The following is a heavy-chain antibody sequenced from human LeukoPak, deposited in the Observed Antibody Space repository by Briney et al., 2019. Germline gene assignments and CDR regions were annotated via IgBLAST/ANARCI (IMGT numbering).Heavy chain of an antibody. D-gene: IGHD4-23*01. CDR2: ISSSGSTI. J-gene: IGHJ3*02. V-gene: IGHV3-48*03. CDR3: ARDRGYGGPLSPAFDI. Sequence: GGSLRLSCAASGFTFSSYEMNWVRQAPGKGLEWVSYISSSGSTIYYADSVKGRFTISRDNAKNSLYLQMNSQRAEDTAVYYCARDRGYGGPLSPAFDIWGQGTMVTVSA. CDR1: GFTFSSYE.